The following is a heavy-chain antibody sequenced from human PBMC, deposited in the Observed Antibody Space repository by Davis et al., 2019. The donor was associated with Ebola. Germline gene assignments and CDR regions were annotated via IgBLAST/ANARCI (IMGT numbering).Heavy chain of an antibody. CDR3: AKTNYSNGYWFDP. CDR1: GFTFSAYA. CDR2: ISTSGGTT. V-gene: IGHV3-23*01. J-gene: IGHJ5*02. D-gene: IGHD3-22*01. Sequence: GESLKISCEASGFTFSAYAMSWVRQAPGKGLEWVSVISTSGGTTYYAESVKGRFTISSDNSKNTLYLQMNGLRDEDTALYYCAKTNYSNGYWFDPWGQGTLVTVSS.